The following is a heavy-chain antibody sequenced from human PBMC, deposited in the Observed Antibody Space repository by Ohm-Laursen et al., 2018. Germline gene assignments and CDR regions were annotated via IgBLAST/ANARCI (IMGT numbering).Heavy chain of an antibody. CDR3: ARESDTYYYDSSGFHH. CDR1: GYTFTDYF. D-gene: IGHD3-22*01. J-gene: IGHJ1*01. CDR2: INLNSGGT. V-gene: IGHV1-2*02. Sequence: ASVKVSCKASGYTFTDYFMHWVRQAPGQGLEWMGWINLNSGGTNYAQKFQDRVTMTRDTSISIAYMELSRLRSDDTAVYYCARESDTYYYDSSGFHHWGQGTLVTVSS.